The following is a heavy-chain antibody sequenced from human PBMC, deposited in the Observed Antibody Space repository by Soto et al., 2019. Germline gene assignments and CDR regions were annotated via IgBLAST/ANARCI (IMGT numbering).Heavy chain of an antibody. CDR3: ARYQSPHYGSGSYYPHYYYYMDV. D-gene: IGHD3-10*01. V-gene: IGHV3-48*01. J-gene: IGHJ6*03. CDR2: ISSSSSTI. Sequence: GGSLRLSCAASGFTFSSYSMNWVRQAPGKGLEWVSYISSSSSTIYYADSVKGRFTISRDNAKNSLYLQMNSLRAEDTAVYYCARYQSPHYGSGSYYPHYYYYMDVWGKGTTVTVSS. CDR1: GFTFSSYS.